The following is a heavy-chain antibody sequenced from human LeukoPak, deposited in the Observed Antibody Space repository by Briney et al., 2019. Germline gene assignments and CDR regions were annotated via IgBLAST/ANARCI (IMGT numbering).Heavy chain of an antibody. Sequence: ASVKVSCKASGYTFTGYYMHWVRQAPGQGLEWMGRINPNSGGTNYALKFQGRVTMTRDTSISTAYMELSRLRSDDTAVYYCARRTEDSSGYYYYYGMDVWGQGTTVTVSS. V-gene: IGHV1-2*06. CDR3: ARRTEDSSGYYYYYGMDV. D-gene: IGHD3-22*01. CDR2: INPNSGGT. CDR1: GYTFTGYY. J-gene: IGHJ6*02.